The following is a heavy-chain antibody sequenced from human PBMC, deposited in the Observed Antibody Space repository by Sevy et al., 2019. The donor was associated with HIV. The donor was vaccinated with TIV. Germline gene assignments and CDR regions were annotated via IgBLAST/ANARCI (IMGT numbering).Heavy chain of an antibody. CDR3: ARRPCSRTSCPLDY. J-gene: IGHJ4*02. V-gene: IGHV4-31*03. CDR1: GGSISSGGYY. D-gene: IGHD2-2*01. CDR2: IYYSGST. Sequence: SETLSLTCTVSGGSISSGGYYWSWIRQHPGKGLEWIGYIYYSGSTYYNPSLKRRVIISVDTSKNQFSLKLSSVTAADTAVYYCARRPCSRTSCPLDYWGQGTLVTVSS.